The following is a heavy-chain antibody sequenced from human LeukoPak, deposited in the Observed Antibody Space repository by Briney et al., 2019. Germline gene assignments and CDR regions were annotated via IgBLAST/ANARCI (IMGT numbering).Heavy chain of an antibody. CDR1: GGSISSYY. Sequence: SETLSLTCTVSGGSISSYYWSWLRQPPGKGLEWIGYIYYSGSTNYSPSLKSRVTISVDTSKNQLSLKLTSVTAADTAVYYCARQGSWSGTLDYWGQGTRVTVSS. CDR2: IYYSGST. J-gene: IGHJ4*02. V-gene: IGHV4-59*01. D-gene: IGHD1-1*01. CDR3: ARQGSWSGTLDY.